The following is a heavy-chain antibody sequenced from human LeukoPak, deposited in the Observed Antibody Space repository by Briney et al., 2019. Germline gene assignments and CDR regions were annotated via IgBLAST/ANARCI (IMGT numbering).Heavy chain of an antibody. D-gene: IGHD2-2*01. CDR2: ISDDGSKK. CDR3: AREGGYCSSTTCYFDS. Sequence: GRSLRLSCAASGFTFNSYSMHWLRQAPGKGLELVAVISDDGSKKSYADSVKGRFTVSRDNSKNTLYLQMNSPRVEDTAVYYCAREGGYCSSTTCYFDSWGQGTLVTVSS. CDR1: GFTFNSYS. V-gene: IGHV3-30-3*01. J-gene: IGHJ4*02.